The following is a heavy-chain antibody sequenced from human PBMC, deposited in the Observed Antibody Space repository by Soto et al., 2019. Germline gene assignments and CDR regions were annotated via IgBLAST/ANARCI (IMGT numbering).Heavy chain of an antibody. V-gene: IGHV4-59*08. D-gene: IGHD2-15*01. J-gene: IGHJ5*02. Sequence: PSETLSHTYTDSGHSISSYYWILIRQPPVYGLVCIWYIYSSGSTSYNPSLKSRVTISVDVSKNQFSLKLSSVTAADSAVYYCARHDCSGGSCYSSSFDPWGQGTLVTVSS. CDR1: GHSISSYY. CDR2: IYSSGST. CDR3: ARHDCSGGSCYSSSFDP.